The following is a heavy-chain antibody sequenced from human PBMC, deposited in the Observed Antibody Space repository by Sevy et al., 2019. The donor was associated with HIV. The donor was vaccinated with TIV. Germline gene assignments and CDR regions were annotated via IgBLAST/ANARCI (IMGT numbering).Heavy chain of an antibody. CDR2: INLNSGGT. CDR3: ARDGRYCDNTRSYLAHYGMDV. Sequence: ASVKVSCKASGYTFTDYFMHWVRQAPGQGLEWMGWINLNSGGTNYAQKFQGRVTMTRDTPISTAYMEVTRLTSDDTAIYYCARDGRYCDNTRSYLAHYGMDVWGQGTTVTVS. CDR1: GYTFTDYF. J-gene: IGHJ6*02. D-gene: IGHD1-26*01. V-gene: IGHV1-2*02.